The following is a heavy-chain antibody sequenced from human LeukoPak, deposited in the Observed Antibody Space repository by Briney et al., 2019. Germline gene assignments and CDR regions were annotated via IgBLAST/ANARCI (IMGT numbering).Heavy chain of an antibody. V-gene: IGHV3-48*03. CDR3: ARGQGAYSGYDYDY. D-gene: IGHD5-12*01. CDR1: GFTFSSYE. CDR2: ISISGSTI. J-gene: IGHJ4*02. Sequence: GGSLRLSCAASGFTFSSYEMNWVRQAPPKGLECVSYISISGSTIYYADSLKGRFTISRDNGRNSLYLQMNSLRAEDTAVYYCARGQGAYSGYDYDYWGQGTLVTVSS.